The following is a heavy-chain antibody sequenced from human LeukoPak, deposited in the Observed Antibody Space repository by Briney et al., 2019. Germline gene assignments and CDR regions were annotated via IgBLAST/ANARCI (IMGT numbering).Heavy chain of an antibody. D-gene: IGHD6-6*01. J-gene: IGHJ4*02. V-gene: IGHV3-11*01. CDR2: ISGGSRTI. CDR3: ARVSSPLPFDY. CDR1: GFTFSDYY. Sequence: TGGSLRLSCAASGFTFSDYYMNWIRQAPGKGLEWVSSISGGSRTINYADSVRGRFTTSRDNAKNSLFLQVNSLRAEDTAVYYCARVSSPLPFDYWGQGTLVTVSS.